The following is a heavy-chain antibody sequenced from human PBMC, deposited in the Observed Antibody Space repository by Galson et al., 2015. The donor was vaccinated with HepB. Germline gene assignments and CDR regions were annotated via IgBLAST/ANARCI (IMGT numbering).Heavy chain of an antibody. J-gene: IGHJ4*02. V-gene: IGHV1-69*13. D-gene: IGHD1-26*01. CDR3: ARDWGGSYRYFEY. CDR1: GGTFSSYA. Sequence: SVKVSCQASGGTFSSYAISWVRQAPGQGLEWMGGIIPIFGTADYAQKFQDRVTITADESTSTVHMELSSLRSADTAVYYCARDWGGSYRYFEYWGQGTLVTVSS. CDR2: IIPIFGTA.